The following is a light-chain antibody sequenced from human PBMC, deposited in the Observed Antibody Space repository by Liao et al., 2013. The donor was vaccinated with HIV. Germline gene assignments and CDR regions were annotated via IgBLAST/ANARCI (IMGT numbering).Light chain of an antibody. CDR1: KLGDKY. CDR2: QDD. V-gene: IGLV3-1*01. Sequence: SYELTQPPSVSVSPGQTASITCSGDKLGDKYACWYQQRPGQSPVLVIYQDDKRPSGIPERFSGSNSGNTATLTISGTQAMDEADYYCQAWDNITGVFGGGTKLTVL. CDR3: QAWDNITGV. J-gene: IGLJ3*02.